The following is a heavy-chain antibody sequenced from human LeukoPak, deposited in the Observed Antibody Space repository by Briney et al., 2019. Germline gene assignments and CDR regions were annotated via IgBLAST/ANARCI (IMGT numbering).Heavy chain of an antibody. D-gene: IGHD6-13*01. Sequence: PGGSLRLSCVASGFTFTGHSMHWVRQAPGKGLEWVAVVANDEKTIFYADSLKGRFTISRDNAKNSLYLQMNSLRAEDTAVYYCARVAAALYYYYMDVWGKGTTVTVSS. J-gene: IGHJ6*03. CDR2: VANDEKTI. V-gene: IGHV3-30*04. CDR1: GFTFTGHS. CDR3: ARVAAALYYYYMDV.